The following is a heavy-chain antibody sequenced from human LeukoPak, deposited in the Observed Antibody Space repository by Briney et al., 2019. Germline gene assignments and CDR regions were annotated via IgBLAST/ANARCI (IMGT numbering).Heavy chain of an antibody. J-gene: IGHJ4*02. V-gene: IGHV4-59*08. CDR3: ARSGYSGYDFDY. CDR2: IYYSGST. CDR1: GGSISSYY. Sequence: PSETLSLTCTVSGGSISSYYWSWIRQPPGKGLDWIGYIYYSGSTTYNPSLRSRVTISVDTSKNQFSLKLNSVTAADTAVYYCARSGYSGYDFDYWGQGTLVTVSS. D-gene: IGHD5-12*01.